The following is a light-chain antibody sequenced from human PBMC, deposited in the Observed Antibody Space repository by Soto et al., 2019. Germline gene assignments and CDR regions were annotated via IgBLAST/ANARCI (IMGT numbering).Light chain of an antibody. CDR3: QQYYNWPPRT. CDR1: QSVSSN. J-gene: IGKJ1*01. Sequence: EIVVTQSPVTLSVSPGERATLSCRASQSVSSNLAWYQQKPGQAPRLLIFGASTRATGIPARFSGSGSGTEFTLTISSLQSEDFAVYYCQQYYNWPPRTFGQGTKVDIK. V-gene: IGKV3-15*01. CDR2: GAS.